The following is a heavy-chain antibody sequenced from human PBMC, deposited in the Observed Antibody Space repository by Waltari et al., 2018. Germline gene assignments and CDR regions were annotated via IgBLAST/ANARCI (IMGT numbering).Heavy chain of an antibody. D-gene: IGHD2-15*01. V-gene: IGHV3-23*01. Sequence: EVQLLDSGGGLVQPGGSLRLSCAASGFPFSSHAMSWVRQAPGKGLEWVSTITNGDGDTYYADSVKGRFTMSRDNSMNTLYLRMNSLRVEDTAIYYCARNQYWAFDYWGQGTLVTVSS. J-gene: IGHJ4*02. CDR3: ARNQYWAFDY. CDR1: GFPFSSHA. CDR2: ITNGDGDT.